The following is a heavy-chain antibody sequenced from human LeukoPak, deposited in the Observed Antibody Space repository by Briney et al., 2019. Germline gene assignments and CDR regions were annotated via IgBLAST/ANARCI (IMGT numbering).Heavy chain of an antibody. V-gene: IGHV4-34*01. J-gene: IGHJ4*02. D-gene: IGHD3-22*01. CDR3: VFRPPLGYYDSSGYSYDY. Sequence: SETLSLTCAVYGGSFSGYYWSWIRQPPGKGLEWIGEINHSGSTNYNPSLKSRVTISVDTSKNQFSLKLSSVTAADAAVYYCVFRPPLGYYDSSGYSYDYWGQGTLVTVSS. CDR1: GGSFSGYY. CDR2: INHSGST.